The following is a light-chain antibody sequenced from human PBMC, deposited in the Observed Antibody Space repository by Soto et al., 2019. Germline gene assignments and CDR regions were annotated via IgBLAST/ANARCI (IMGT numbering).Light chain of an antibody. V-gene: IGLV2-14*01. Sequence: QSALTQPASVSGTPGQSFTISCIGTSSDVGGYNFGSWYQQHPGKAPKLMIYEVSNRPSGVSTRFSGSKSGNTASLTISGLQAEDEADYYCFSYRSTGILLFGGGTKVTVL. CDR3: FSYRSTGILL. J-gene: IGLJ2*01. CDR2: EVS. CDR1: SSDVGGYNF.